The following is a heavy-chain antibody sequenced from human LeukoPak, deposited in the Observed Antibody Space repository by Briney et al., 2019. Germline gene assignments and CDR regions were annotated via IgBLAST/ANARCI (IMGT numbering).Heavy chain of an antibody. CDR1: GFTFNTYT. CDR2: ISSSSSYI. D-gene: IGHD4-17*01. CDR3: ARIPPDYGFYFDY. V-gene: IGHV3-21*01. Sequence: GGSLRLSCAASGFTFNTYTMNWVRQAPGKGLEWDSSISSSSSYIYYADSVKGRFTISRDNAKNSLYLQMNSLRAEDTAVYYCARIPPDYGFYFDYWGQGTLVTVSS. J-gene: IGHJ4*02.